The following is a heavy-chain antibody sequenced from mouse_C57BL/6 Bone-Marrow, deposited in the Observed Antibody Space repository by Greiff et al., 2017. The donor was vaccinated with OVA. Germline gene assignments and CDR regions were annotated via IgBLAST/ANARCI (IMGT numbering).Heavy chain of an antibody. J-gene: IGHJ4*01. CDR1: GYTFISYW. CDR3: ARYDPPYYYAMDY. D-gene: IGHD2-3*01. CDR2: INPSNGGT. V-gene: IGHV1-53*01. Sequence: QVQLQQPGTELVKPGASVKLSCKASGYTFISYWMHWVKQRPGQGLEWIGNINPSNGGTNYNEKFKSKATLTVDKSSSTAYMQLSSLTSEDSAVYYCARYDPPYYYAMDYWGQGTSVTVSS.